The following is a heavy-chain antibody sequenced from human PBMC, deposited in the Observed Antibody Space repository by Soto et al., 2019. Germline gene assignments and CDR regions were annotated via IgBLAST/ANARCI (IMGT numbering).Heavy chain of an antibody. D-gene: IGHD3-9*01. CDR2: IIPIFGTA. CDR3: ARGPSYDILTGYSFDY. J-gene: IGHJ4*02. V-gene: IGHV1-69*06. Sequence: SVKVSGKASGGTFSSYAISWVRQAPGQGLEWMGGIIPIFGTANYAQKFQGRVTITADKSTSTAYMELSSLRSEDTAVYYCARGPSYDILTGYSFDYWGQGTLVTVSS. CDR1: GGTFSSYA.